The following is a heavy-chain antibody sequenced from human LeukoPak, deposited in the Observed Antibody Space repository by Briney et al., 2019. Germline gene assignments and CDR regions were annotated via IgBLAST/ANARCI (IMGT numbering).Heavy chain of an antibody. D-gene: IGHD3-22*01. J-gene: IGHJ4*02. V-gene: IGHV1-69*06. CDR2: IIPIFGTA. Sequence: GASVKVSCKASGYTFTSYAISWVRQAPGQGLEWMGGIIPIFGTANYAQKFQGRVTITADKSTSTAYMELSSLRSEDTAVYYCARVDSSGYPYYFDYWGQGTLVTVSS. CDR3: ARVDSSGYPYYFDY. CDR1: GYTFTSYA.